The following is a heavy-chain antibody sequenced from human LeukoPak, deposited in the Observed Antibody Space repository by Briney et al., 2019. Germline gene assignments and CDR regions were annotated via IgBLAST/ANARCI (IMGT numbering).Heavy chain of an antibody. CDR1: GGSISSGGYY. D-gene: IGHD2-21*02. V-gene: IGHV4-30-2*01. CDR2: IYHSGST. J-gene: IGHJ4*02. Sequence: SQTLSLTCTVSGGSISSGGYYWSWIRQPPGKGLEWIGYIYHSGSTYYNPSLKSRVTISVGRSKNQFSLKLSSVTAADTAVYYCARVDQAYCGGDCYYDYWGQGTLVTVSS. CDR3: ARVDQAYCGGDCYYDY.